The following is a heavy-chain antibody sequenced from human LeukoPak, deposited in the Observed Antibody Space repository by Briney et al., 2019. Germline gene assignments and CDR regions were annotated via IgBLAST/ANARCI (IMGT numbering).Heavy chain of an antibody. CDR3: ATAQWLEKNYYDSSGYYYHFDY. J-gene: IGHJ4*02. CDR1: GYTLTELS. D-gene: IGHD3-22*01. CDR2: FDPEDGET. Sequence: ASVKVSCKVSGYTLTELSMHWVRQAPGKGLEWMGGFDPEDGETIYAQKFQGRVTMTEDTSTDTAYMELSSLRSEDTAVYYCATAQWLEKNYYDSSGYYYHFDYWGQGTLVTVSS. V-gene: IGHV1-24*01.